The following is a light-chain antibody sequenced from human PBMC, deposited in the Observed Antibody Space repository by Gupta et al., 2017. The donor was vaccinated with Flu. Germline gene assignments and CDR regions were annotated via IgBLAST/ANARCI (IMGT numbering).Light chain of an antibody. J-gene: IGLJ2*01. CDR3: SSYAGSSNLV. CDR1: SSDVGGYNY. CDR2: EVR. Sequence: QSALTQPPSASGSPGRSVTISCTGTSSDVGGYNYVSWYQQHPGKAPKLMIYEVRNRPSGVPDRFSGSKSGNTASLTVSGLQAEDEADYYCSSYAGSSNLVFGGGTKLTVL. V-gene: IGLV2-8*01.